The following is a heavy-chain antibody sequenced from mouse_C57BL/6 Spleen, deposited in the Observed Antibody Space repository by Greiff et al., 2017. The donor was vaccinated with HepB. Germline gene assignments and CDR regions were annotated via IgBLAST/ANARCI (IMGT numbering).Heavy chain of an antibody. CDR2: ISYSGST. J-gene: IGHJ1*03. CDR1: GYSITSGYD. Sequence: VQLKESGPGMVKPSQSLSLTCTVTGYSITSGYDWHWIRHFPGNKLEWMGYISYSGSTNYNPSLKSRISITHDTSKNHFFLKLNSVTTDDTATYYCARDPHYYGSSSSYWYFDVWGTGTTVTVSS. D-gene: IGHD1-1*01. V-gene: IGHV3-1*01. CDR3: ARDPHYYGSSSSYWYFDV.